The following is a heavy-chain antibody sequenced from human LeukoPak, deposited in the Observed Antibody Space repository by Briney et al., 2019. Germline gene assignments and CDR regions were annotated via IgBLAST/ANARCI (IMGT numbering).Heavy chain of an antibody. V-gene: IGHV4-38-2*01. D-gene: IGHD4-17*01. Sequence: SETLSLTCAVSSYSISRGSYWGWIRQSPGKGLEWVGSIVHSGNSYYNPSLKSRLTMSVDTSKNQFSLKLTSVTAADTALYYCARVTYVDDMLYQYFDYWGQGILVTVSS. CDR3: ARVTYVDDMLYQYFDY. CDR2: IVHSGNS. J-gene: IGHJ4*02. CDR1: SYSISRGSY.